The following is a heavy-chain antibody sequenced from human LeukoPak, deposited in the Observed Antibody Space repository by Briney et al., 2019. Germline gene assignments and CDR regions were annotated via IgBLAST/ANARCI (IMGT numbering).Heavy chain of an antibody. V-gene: IGHV4-39*01. J-gene: IGHJ5*02. CDR3: ARHPIFSGTASQLWFDP. CDR2: IYYAGST. CDR1: GVSISTTDYY. D-gene: IGHD3-10*01. Sequence: SETLSLTCTISGVSISTTDYYWGWIRQPPGKGPEWIGSIYYAGSTFYKPSLRSRVTISVDTSKNQFSLTLNSVTAADAAVYYCARHPIFSGTASQLWFDPWGQGALVTVSS.